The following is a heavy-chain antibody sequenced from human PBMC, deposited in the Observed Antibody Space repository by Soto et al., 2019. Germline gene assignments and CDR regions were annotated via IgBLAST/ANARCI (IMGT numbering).Heavy chain of an antibody. CDR1: GFTFRSFT. V-gene: IGHV3-21*01. J-gene: IGHJ5*02. Sequence: NPGGSLRLSCAASGFTFRSFTMNWVRQAPGKGLEWVSTIGSNSAYIYYTDALRGRFTISRDNAKNSLHLQMNSLRAEDTAVYYCARDFWSGSGWFDPWGQGTLVTVSS. CDR3: ARDFWSGSGWFDP. D-gene: IGHD3-3*01. CDR2: IGSNSAYI.